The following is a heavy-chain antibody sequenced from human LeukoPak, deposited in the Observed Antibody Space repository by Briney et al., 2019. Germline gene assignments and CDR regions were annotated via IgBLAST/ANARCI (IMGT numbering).Heavy chain of an antibody. D-gene: IGHD5-12*01. CDR2: INHSGST. Sequence: SETLSLTCAVSGGSFSGYYWSWIRQPPGKGLEWIGDINHSGSTNYNPSLKSRVTISLDTSNNQFSLQLSSVTAADTAGYYCAGVRRGYRGYGYWRQGTLVSVSS. CDR3: AGVRRGYRGYGY. J-gene: IGHJ4*02. V-gene: IGHV4-34*01. CDR1: GGSFSGYY.